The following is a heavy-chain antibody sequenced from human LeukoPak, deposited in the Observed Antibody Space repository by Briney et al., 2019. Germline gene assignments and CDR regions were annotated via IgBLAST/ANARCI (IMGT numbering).Heavy chain of an antibody. V-gene: IGHV3-30*03. Sequence: GGSQRLSCAASGFTFSTYDMHWVRQAPGKGPEGVAVIGYDGSNKYYADSVNGRFTISRDNSKNTLYLQMNSLRAEDTAVYYCASQTKYSSSWYFDYWGQGTLVTVSS. D-gene: IGHD6-13*01. CDR1: GFTFSTYD. CDR2: IGYDGSNK. CDR3: ASQTKYSSSWYFDY. J-gene: IGHJ4*02.